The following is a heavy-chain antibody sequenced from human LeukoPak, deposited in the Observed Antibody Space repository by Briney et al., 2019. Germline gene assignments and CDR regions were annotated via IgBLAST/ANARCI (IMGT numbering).Heavy chain of an antibody. CDR3: ASWGIAAAGRNNWFDP. V-gene: IGHV4-59*01. D-gene: IGHD6-13*01. J-gene: IGHJ5*02. CDR1: GGSISSYY. CDR2: IYYSGST. Sequence: SETLSLTCTVSGGSISSYYWSWIRQPPGKGLEWIGYIYYSGSTNYNPSLKSRVTTSVDTSKNQFSLKLSSVTAADTAVYYCASWGIAAAGRNNWFDPWGQGTLVTVSS.